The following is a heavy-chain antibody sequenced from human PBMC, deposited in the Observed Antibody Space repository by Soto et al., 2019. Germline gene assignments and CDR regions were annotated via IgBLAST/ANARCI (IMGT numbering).Heavy chain of an antibody. V-gene: IGHV1-46*01. CDR2: INPSGGST. CDR1: GYTFTSYY. Sequence: GASVKVSCKASGYTFTSYYMHWVRQAPGQGLEWMGIINPSGGSTSYAQKFQGRVTMTRDTSTSTVYMELSSLRSEDTAVYYCARVPSARWLTGGNAFDIWGQGTMVTVSS. D-gene: IGHD3-10*01. CDR3: ARVPSARWLTGGNAFDI. J-gene: IGHJ3*02.